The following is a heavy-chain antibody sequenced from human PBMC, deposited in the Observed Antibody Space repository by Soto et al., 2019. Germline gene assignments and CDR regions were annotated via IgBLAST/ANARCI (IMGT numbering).Heavy chain of an antibody. J-gene: IGHJ5*02. CDR3: ARHGERTIRSLNWFDP. CDR1: GDSMDRYY. CDR2: THSTGST. Sequence: SETLSLTCTVSGDSMDRYYWTWLRQSPGKGLEWIGYTHSTGSTNYNPSLKSRVTISVDTSKNQFSLKLSSVTAADTAMYYCARHGERTIRSLNWFDPWGQGTLVTVSS. D-gene: IGHD4-17*01. V-gene: IGHV4-59*08.